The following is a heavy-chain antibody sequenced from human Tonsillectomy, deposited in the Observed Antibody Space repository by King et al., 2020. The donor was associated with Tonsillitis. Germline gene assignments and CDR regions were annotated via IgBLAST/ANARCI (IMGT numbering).Heavy chain of an antibody. CDR2: INPSGGST. D-gene: IGHD6-13*01. J-gene: IGHJ5*02. V-gene: IGHV1-46*01. CDR3: ARGSLIAAASDNWFDP. Sequence: QLVQSGAEVKKPGASVKVSCKASGYTFTSYYMHWVRQAPGQGLEWMGIINPSGGSTSYAQKFQGRVTMTRDTSTSTVYMELSSLRSEDTAVYYCARGSLIAAASDNWFDPWGQGTLLTVSS. CDR1: GYTFTSYY.